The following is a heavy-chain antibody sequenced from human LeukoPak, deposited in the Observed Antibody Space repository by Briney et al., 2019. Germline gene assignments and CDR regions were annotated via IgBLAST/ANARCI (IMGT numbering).Heavy chain of an antibody. V-gene: IGHV3-33*01. Sequence: GGSLRLSCAASGFTFSSYGMHWVRQAPGKGLEWVAVIWYDGSNKYYADSVKGRFTISRDNSKNTLYLQMNSLKTEDTAVYFCARVAAPRSNDYWGQGTLVTVSS. D-gene: IGHD6-13*01. CDR3: ARVAAPRSNDY. CDR1: GFTFSSYG. J-gene: IGHJ4*02. CDR2: IWYDGSNK.